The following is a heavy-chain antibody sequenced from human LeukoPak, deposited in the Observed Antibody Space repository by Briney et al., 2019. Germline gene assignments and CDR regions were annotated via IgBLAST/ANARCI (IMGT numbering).Heavy chain of an antibody. CDR3: AHISDSSGYYYNYFDY. D-gene: IGHD3-22*01. CDR2: IYWDDDK. J-gene: IGHJ4*02. V-gene: IGHV2-5*02. Sequence: SGPTLVNPTQTLTLTCTFSGFSLTTCGAGVGWIRQPPGKALEWVALIYWDDDKRYSPSLKSRLTITKDTSKNQVVLTMTNMDPVDTATYYCAHISDSSGYYYNYFDYWGQGTLVTVSS. CDR1: GFSLTTCGAG.